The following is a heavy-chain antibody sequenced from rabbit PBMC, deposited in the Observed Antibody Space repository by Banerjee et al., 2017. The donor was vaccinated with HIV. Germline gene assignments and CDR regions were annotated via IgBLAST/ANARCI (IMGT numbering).Heavy chain of an antibody. Sequence: QEQLVESGGGLVKPGASLTLTCKASGFSFSSGYDMCWVRQAPGKGLEWIACIYTSSGSTDYASWVNGRFTISLDNAQNTVPLQMTNLTAADTATYFCARDWAYTDYYNLWGPGTLVTVS. CDR2: IYTSSGST. J-gene: IGHJ4*01. V-gene: IGHV1S43*01. D-gene: IGHD1-1*01. CDR3: ARDWAYTDYYNL. CDR1: GFSFSSGYD.